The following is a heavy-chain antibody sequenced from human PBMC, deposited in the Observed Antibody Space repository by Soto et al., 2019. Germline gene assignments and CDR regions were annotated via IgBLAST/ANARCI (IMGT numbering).Heavy chain of an antibody. CDR1: GFTFSSYD. J-gene: IGHJ1*01. V-gene: IGHV3-74*01. CDR3: ARGRAAGPLVEYFQH. Sequence: PGGSLRLSCAASGFTFSSYDMHWVRQAPGKGLEWVSLINCDGSSTNYADSVKGRFTISRDNSKNTLYLQMNSLRAEDTAVYYCARGRAAGPLVEYFQHWGQGTLVTVSS. D-gene: IGHD6-13*01. CDR2: INCDGSST.